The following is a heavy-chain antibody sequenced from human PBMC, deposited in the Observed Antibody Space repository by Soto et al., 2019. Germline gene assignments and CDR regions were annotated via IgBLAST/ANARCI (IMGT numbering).Heavy chain of an antibody. CDR2: IFHTGGK. V-gene: IGHV4-4*02. J-gene: IGHJ6*02. Sequence: QVQLQESGPGPVEPSGTMSLTCFVSGDAINNTSWLSWVVQAPGKCLVWFGAIFHTGGKRYMPSLSGRMALPVDSSNNQFVLRLTSVPAADTAVYYGARAVYCTPANWWDELLFYNIDDWGQGAAVNVS. CDR1: GDAINNTSW. D-gene: IGHD2-8*01. CDR3: ARAVYCTPANWWDELLFYNIDD.